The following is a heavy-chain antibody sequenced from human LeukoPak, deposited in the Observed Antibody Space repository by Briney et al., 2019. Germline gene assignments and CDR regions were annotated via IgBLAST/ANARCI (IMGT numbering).Heavy chain of an antibody. V-gene: IGHV3-7*01. CDR2: IRRDGSQK. CDR3: ARESGSVTSEVDFDY. CDR1: GFTFSSYW. D-gene: IGHD4-17*01. J-gene: IGHJ4*02. Sequence: GGSLRLSCAASGFTFSSYWMSWVRQAPGKGLEWVATIRRDGSQKYYVDSVKGRFTISRDNAKNSLYLQMNSLRAEDTAVYYCARESGSVTSEVDFDYWGQGTLVTVSS.